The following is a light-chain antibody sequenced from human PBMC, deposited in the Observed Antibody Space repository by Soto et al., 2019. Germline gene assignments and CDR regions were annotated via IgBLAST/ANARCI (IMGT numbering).Light chain of an antibody. CDR1: QAIRGK. V-gene: IGKV3-15*01. J-gene: IGKJ3*01. Sequence: ETVMTQSPATLSVSPGERATLSCRASQAIRGKLAWYQQRPGQTPRLLIYATSTRATDVPARFSGSGSGTEFTLTISSLQSEDFAVYFCLQYHNCPQTFGPGTKVDVK. CDR3: LQYHNCPQT. CDR2: ATS.